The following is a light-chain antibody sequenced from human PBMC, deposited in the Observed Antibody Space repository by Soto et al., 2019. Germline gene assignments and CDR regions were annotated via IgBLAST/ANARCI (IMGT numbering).Light chain of an antibody. CDR1: SSNIGAGYD. J-gene: IGLJ1*01. CDR3: QSYDSSLSGSYV. V-gene: IGLV1-40*01. Sequence: QSVLTQPPSVSGAPGQRVIISCTGSSSNIGAGYDVHWYQQLPGTAPRLLIYDNNNRPSGVPARFSVSKSDTSASLAITGLQPEDEADYYCQSYDSSLSGSYVFGNGTKVNV. CDR2: DNN.